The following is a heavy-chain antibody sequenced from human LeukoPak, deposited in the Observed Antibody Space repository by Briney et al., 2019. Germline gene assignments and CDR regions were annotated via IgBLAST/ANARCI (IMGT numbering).Heavy chain of an antibody. CDR2: IYYSGST. J-gene: IGHJ5*02. CDR3: ARDVPGIAAAGTGWFDP. D-gene: IGHD6-13*01. Sequence: SETLSLTCTVSGGSISSYYWSWIRQPPGKGLEWIGYIYYSGSTNYNPSLKSRVTISVDTSKNQFSLKLSSVTAADTAVYYCARDVPGIAAAGTGWFDPWGQGTLVTVSS. V-gene: IGHV4-59*12. CDR1: GGSISSYY.